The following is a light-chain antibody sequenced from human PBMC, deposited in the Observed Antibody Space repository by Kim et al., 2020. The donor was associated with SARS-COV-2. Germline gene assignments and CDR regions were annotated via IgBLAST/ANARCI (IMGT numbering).Light chain of an antibody. CDR1: QTINSY. V-gene: IGKV1-5*03. CDR2: KAS. Sequence: DIQMTQSPSTLSASVGDRVTITCRASQTINSYLAWYQQKPGKAPELLIYKASILESGVSSRFSGSGSGTEFTLTISSLQPDDFASFYCQQYETSPWTFGQGTKVDIK. J-gene: IGKJ1*01. CDR3: QQYETSPWT.